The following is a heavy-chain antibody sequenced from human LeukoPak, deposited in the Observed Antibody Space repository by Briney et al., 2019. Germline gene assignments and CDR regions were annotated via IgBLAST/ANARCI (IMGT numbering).Heavy chain of an antibody. CDR1: GYTFTGYY. J-gene: IGHJ1*01. V-gene: IGHV1-2*02. D-gene: IGHD6-19*01. Sequence: ASVKVSCKASGYTFTGYYMHWVRQAPGQGLEWIGWINPNSGGTNYAQKFQGRVTMTRDTSISTAYMELSRLRSDDTAVYYCAREIAVAGKGRYFQHWGQGTLVTVSS. CDR3: AREIAVAGKGRYFQH. CDR2: INPNSGGT.